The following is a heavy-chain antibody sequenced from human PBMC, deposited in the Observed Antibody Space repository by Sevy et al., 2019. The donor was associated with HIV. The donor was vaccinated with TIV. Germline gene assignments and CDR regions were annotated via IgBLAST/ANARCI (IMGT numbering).Heavy chain of an antibody. Sequence: GGSLRLSCAASGFTFSNYYMSWIRQAPGKGLEWVSYIIILSRYTNFADSGKGRFTISRDNAKNSLYLQMKSLRAEDTAVYYCAGGSGRYNDAFDIWGQGTMVTVSS. CDR3: AGGSGRYNDAFDI. CDR2: IIILSRYT. D-gene: IGHD1-26*01. J-gene: IGHJ3*02. V-gene: IGHV3-11*06. CDR1: GFTFSNYY.